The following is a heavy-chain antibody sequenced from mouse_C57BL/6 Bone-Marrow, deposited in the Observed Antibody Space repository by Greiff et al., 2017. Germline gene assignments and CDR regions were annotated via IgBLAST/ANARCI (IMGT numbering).Heavy chain of an antibody. J-gene: IGHJ3*01. Sequence: VHLVESGPGLVQPSQSLSITCTVSGFSLTSYGVHWVRQSPGKGLEWLGVIWSGGSTDYNAAFISRLSISKDNSKSQVFFKMNSLQADDTAIYYCARGGQFAYWGQGTLVTVSA. V-gene: IGHV2-2*01. CDR2: IWSGGST. CDR1: GFSLTSYG. D-gene: IGHD3-3*01. CDR3: ARGGQFAY.